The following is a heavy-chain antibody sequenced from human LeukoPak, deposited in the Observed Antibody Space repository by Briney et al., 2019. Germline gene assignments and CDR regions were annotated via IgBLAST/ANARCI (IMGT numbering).Heavy chain of an antibody. CDR1: GGSISSGSYY. D-gene: IGHD2/OR15-2a*01. V-gene: IGHV4-61*02. Sequence: SETLSLTCAVYGGSISSGSYYWSWIRQPAGKGLEWIGRIYTSGSTNYNPSLKSRVTISVDTSKNQFSLKVNSVTAADTAMYYCARASGSPAFPFDYWGQGTLVTVSS. CDR2: IYTSGST. J-gene: IGHJ4*02. CDR3: ARASGSPAFPFDY.